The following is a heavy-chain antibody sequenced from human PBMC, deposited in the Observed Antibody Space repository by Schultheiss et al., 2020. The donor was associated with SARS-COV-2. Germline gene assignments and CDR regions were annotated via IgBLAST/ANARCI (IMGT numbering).Heavy chain of an antibody. CDR3: AKRSKEAESFWYFDP. J-gene: IGHJ5*02. CDR1: GGSISSYY. Sequence: GSLRLSCTVSGGSISSYYWSWIRQPPGKGLEWIGYIHYSGSTSYNSSLQSRVTISVDTSKTQISLKLTSVTAADTAVYFCAKRSKEAESFWYFDPWGQGILVTVSS. V-gene: IGHV4-59*01. CDR2: IHYSGST. D-gene: IGHD6-13*01.